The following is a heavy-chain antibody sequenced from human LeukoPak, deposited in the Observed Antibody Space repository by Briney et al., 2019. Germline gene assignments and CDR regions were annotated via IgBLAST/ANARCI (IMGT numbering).Heavy chain of an antibody. CDR2: IYYSGST. CDR1: GGSISSGGYY. V-gene: IGHV4-31*03. J-gene: IGHJ3*02. D-gene: IGHD1-20*01. CDR3: ARGDGITGTTLDAFDI. Sequence: SETLSLTCTVSGGSISSGGYYWSLIRQHPGKGLELIGYIYYSGSTYYSPSLKSRVTISVDTSKNQFSLKLSSVTAADTAVYYCARGDGITGTTLDAFDIWGQGTMVTVSS.